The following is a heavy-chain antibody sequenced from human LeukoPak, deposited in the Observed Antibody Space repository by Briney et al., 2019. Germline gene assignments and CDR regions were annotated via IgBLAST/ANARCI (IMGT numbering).Heavy chain of an antibody. V-gene: IGHV4-38-2*02. CDR3: ARVAVDNTKIDY. Sequence: KPSETLSLTCSVSGFSISSGYYWGWIRQPPGKGLEWIGDIYHTGSTYYNPSLKSRVTILVDTSNNQFSLRLSSVTAADTAFYYCARVAVDNTKIDYRGQGTLVTVSS. J-gene: IGHJ4*02. CDR2: IYHTGST. CDR1: GFSISSGYY. D-gene: IGHD5-12*01.